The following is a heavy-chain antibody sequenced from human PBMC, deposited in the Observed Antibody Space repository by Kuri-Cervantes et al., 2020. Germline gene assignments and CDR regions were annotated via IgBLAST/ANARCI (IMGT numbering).Heavy chain of an antibody. V-gene: IGHV3-23*01. CDR1: GFTFSDYA. CDR2: ISGSIAVT. D-gene: IGHD2-15*01. J-gene: IGHJ3*02. Sequence: GGSLRLSCAASGFTFSDYAMSWVRQAPGKGLEWVSSISGSIAVTYYAESVKGRFTISRDNSKSTLYLQMNSLRAEDTAVYYCARYGGTGLKSVDAFDIWGQGTMVTVSS. CDR3: ARYGGTGLKSVDAFDI.